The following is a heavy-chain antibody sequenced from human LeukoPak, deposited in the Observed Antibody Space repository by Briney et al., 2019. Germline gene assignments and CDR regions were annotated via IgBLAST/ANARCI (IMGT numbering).Heavy chain of an antibody. CDR1: GGSISSSSYY. CDR2: IYYSGST. Sequence: SETLPLTCTVSGGSISSSSYYWGWIRQPPGKGLEWIGSIYYSGSTYYNPSLKSRVTISVDTSKNQFSLKLSSVTAADTAVYYCARHAPITIFGVVTVFDYWGQGTLVTVSS. CDR3: ARHAPITIFGVVTVFDY. D-gene: IGHD3-3*01. V-gene: IGHV4-39*01. J-gene: IGHJ4*02.